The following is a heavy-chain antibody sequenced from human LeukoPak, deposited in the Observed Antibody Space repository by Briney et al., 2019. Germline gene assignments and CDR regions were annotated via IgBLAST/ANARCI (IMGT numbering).Heavy chain of an antibody. Sequence: SETLSLTCAVYGGSFSGYYWSWIRQPPGKGLDGIGEINHSGSTNYNPSLKSRVTISVDTSKNQFSLKLSSVTAADTAVYYCARSFSGTVIFRYWGQGTLVTVSS. J-gene: IGHJ4*02. D-gene: IGHD3/OR15-3a*01. CDR3: ARSFSGTVIFRY. CDR1: GGSFSGYY. V-gene: IGHV4-34*01. CDR2: INHSGST.